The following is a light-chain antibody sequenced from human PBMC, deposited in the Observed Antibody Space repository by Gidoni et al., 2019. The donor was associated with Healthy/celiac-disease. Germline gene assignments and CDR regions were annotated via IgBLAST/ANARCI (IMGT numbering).Light chain of an antibody. J-gene: IGKJ4*01. CDR2: DAS. CDR3: QQRSNWPST. CDR1: QRVSSY. Sequence: EIVFTQSPATLSLSPGERATLSCRASQRVSSYLAGYQQKPGQAPRLLIYDASNRATGIPARFSGSGSGTDFTLTSSSLEPEDFAVYYCQQRSNWPSTFGGGTTVEIK. V-gene: IGKV3-11*01.